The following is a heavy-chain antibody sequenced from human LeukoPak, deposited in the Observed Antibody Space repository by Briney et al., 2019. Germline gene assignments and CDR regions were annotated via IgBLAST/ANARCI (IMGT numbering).Heavy chain of an antibody. CDR2: IYHSGST. D-gene: IGHD6-19*01. J-gene: IGHJ4*02. Sequence: SETLSLTCAVSGYSISSGYYWGWIRQPPGKGLEWIGSIYHSGSTYYNPSLKSRVTISVDTSKNQFSLKLSSVTAADTAVYHCARRYSSGWYGVYDYWGQGTLVTVSS. CDR3: ARRYSSGWYGVYDY. V-gene: IGHV4-38-2*01. CDR1: GYSISSGYY.